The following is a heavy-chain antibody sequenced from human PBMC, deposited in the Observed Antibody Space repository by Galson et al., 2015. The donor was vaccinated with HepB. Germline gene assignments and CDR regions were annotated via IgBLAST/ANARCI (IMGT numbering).Heavy chain of an antibody. Sequence: SLRLSCAASGFTFSSYSMNWVRQAPGKGLEWVSYISSSSSTIYYADSVKGRFTISRDNAKNSLYLQMNSLRAEDTAVYYCARAEYCSSTSCYFTPYYYYYYGMDVWGQGTTVTVSS. J-gene: IGHJ6*02. V-gene: IGHV3-48*01. CDR2: ISSSSSTI. CDR1: GFTFSSYS. D-gene: IGHD2-2*01. CDR3: ARAEYCSSTSCYFTPYYYYYYGMDV.